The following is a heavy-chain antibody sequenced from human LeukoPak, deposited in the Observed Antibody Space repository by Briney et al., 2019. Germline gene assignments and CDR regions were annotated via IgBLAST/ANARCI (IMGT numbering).Heavy chain of an antibody. Sequence: GGSLRLSYAASGFTFSSYTMNWVRQPPGKGLEWVSNIGTSSTTIYYADSVKGRFTISRDNAKNSLYLQMNSLRADDTAVYYCARFAAGGSYYYYMDVWGKGITVTVSS. J-gene: IGHJ6*03. V-gene: IGHV3-48*01. D-gene: IGHD6-25*01. CDR2: IGTSSTTI. CDR3: ARFAAGGSYYYYMDV. CDR1: GFTFSSYT.